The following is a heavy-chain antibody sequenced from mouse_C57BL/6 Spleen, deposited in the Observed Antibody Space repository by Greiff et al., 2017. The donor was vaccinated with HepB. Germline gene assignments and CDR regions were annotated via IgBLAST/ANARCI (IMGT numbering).Heavy chain of an antibody. CDR2: INPSTGGT. CDR1: GYSFTGYY. V-gene: IGHV1-42*01. J-gene: IGHJ4*01. CDR3: ARWGYGKGYAMDY. Sequence: EVKVVESGPELVKPGASVKISCKASGYSFTGYYMNWVKQSPEKSLEWIGEINPSTGGTTYNQKFKAKATLTVDKSSSTAYMQLKSLTSEDSAVYYCARWGYGKGYAMDYWGQGTSVTVSS. D-gene: IGHD1-1*01.